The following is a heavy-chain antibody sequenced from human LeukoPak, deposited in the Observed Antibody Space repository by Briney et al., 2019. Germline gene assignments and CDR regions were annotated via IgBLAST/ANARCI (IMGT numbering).Heavy chain of an antibody. CDR1: GGSVSSYF. Sequence: SETLSLTCTVSGGSVSSYFWSWIRQPPGKGLEWIGYIYYSGSTNYNPSLKSRVTISVDTSKNQFSLKLSSVTAADTAVYYCARDKSDVFDIWGQGTMVTVSS. V-gene: IGHV4-59*02. CDR2: IYYSGST. J-gene: IGHJ3*02. CDR3: ARDKSDVFDI.